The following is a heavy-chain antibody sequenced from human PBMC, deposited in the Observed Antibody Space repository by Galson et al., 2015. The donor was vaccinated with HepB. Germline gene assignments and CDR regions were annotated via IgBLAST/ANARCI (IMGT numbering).Heavy chain of an antibody. CDR1: GFTFSSYA. D-gene: IGHD6-6*01. V-gene: IGHV3-30-3*01. CDR3: AREEKEQLVEDYYYYMGV. J-gene: IGHJ6*03. Sequence: SLRLSCAASGFTFSSYAMHWVRQAPGKGLEWVAVISYDGSNKYYADSVKGRFTISRDNSKNTLYLQMNSLRAEDTAVYYCAREEKEQLVEDYYYYMGVWGKGTTVTVSS. CDR2: ISYDGSNK.